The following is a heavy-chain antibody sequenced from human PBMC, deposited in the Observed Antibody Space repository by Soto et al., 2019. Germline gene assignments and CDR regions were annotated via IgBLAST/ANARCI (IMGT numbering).Heavy chain of an antibody. CDR2: ISPYTGNT. J-gene: IGHJ6*02. V-gene: IGHV1-18*01. CDR1: VYIFVNYG. D-gene: IGHD3-16*01. CDR3: VMVDNYVTPTPKDV. Sequence: QVQLVQSGDEVKKPGASVKVSCKASVYIFVNYGIAWVRQAPRQGLQWMGWISPYTGNTHSARKVQGRLTMTTDTSTSTAYMDLGSLTSDDTAVYYCVMVDNYVTPTPKDVWGQVTTVTVSS.